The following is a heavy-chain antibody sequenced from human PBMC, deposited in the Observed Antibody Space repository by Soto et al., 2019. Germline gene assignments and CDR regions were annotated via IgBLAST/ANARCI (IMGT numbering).Heavy chain of an antibody. V-gene: IGHV3-48*02. J-gene: IGHJ5*01. Sequence: PGGSLRLSCAASSFSFSTYKMDGGRQAPGKGPEWIAYISTTSFTIYYADSVKGRFTISRDNDRNSLYLEMNSLRDEDTAVYYCARDRCYDGTCYSASDSWGQGTLVTVSS. D-gene: IGHD2-15*01. CDR1: SFSFSTYK. CDR3: ARDRCYDGTCYSASDS. CDR2: ISTTSFTI.